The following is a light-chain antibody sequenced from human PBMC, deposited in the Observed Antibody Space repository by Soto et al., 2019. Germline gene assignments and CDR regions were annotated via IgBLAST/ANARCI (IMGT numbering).Light chain of an antibody. V-gene: IGKV1-5*01. CDR3: QQYNSYWP. CDR2: DAS. J-gene: IGKJ1*01. CDR1: QSISSW. Sequence: DIQMTQSPSTLSASVGDRVTITCRASQSISSWLAWYQQKPGKAPKLLIYDASSLGSGVPSRFSGSGSGTEFTLTISSLQPDDFATYYCQQYNSYWPFGQGTKVEI.